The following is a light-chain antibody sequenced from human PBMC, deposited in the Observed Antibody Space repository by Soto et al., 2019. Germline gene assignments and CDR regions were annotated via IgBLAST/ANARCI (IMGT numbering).Light chain of an antibody. J-gene: IGLJ1*01. V-gene: IGLV4-69*01. CDR3: HTWGTGTFYV. CDR1: SGHSSYA. CDR2: LNSDGSH. Sequence: QLVLTQSPSASASLGASVKLTCTLSSGHSSYAIAWHQQQPEKGPRYLMKLNSDGSHSKGDGIPDRFSGSSSGAERYLTISSLQSEDEADYYCHTWGTGTFYVFGTGTKLTVL.